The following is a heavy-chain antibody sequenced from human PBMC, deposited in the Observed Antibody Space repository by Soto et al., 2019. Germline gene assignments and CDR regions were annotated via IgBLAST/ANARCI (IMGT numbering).Heavy chain of an antibody. CDR1: GGSITSSKHY. CDR2: IYLSGFT. D-gene: IGHD2-15*01. Sequence: SETLSLTCTVSGGSITSSKHYWSWIRQHPGKGLEWIGYIYLSGFTYSNPSLKSRVSMSIDTSKNEFSLKLSSVTAADTAVYYCARTPDHWGQGTLVTVSS. CDR3: ARTPDH. J-gene: IGHJ4*02. V-gene: IGHV4-30-4*08.